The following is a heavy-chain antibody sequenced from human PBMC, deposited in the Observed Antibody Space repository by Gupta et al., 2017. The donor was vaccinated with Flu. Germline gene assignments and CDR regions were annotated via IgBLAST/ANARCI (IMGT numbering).Heavy chain of an antibody. J-gene: IGHJ4*02. CDR3: TTGQL. CDR2: VKSGRDGETR. D-gene: IGHD1-1*01. CDR1: DFTFTNAW. V-gene: IGHV3-15*05. Sequence: QVVETGGGLVKPGGSLRLTCTGSDFTFTNAWLTWVRRAPGKGLECVAVVKSGRDGETRDYGEAVEGRFTISRDESKDNSYLEMESLRMEDSATYFCTTGQLWGQGAKVT.